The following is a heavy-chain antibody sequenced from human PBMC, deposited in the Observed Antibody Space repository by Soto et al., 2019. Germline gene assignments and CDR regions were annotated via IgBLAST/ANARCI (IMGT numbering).Heavy chain of an antibody. V-gene: IGHV1-18*01. CDR3: ARGLKVTMIVPGGMDV. CDR1: GYTFTSYG. CDR2: ISAYNGNT. D-gene: IGHD3-22*01. Sequence: ASVKVSCKASGYTFTSYGISWVRQAPGQGLEWMGWISAYNGNTNYAQKLQGRVTMTTDTSTSTAYMELRSLRSDDTAVYYCARGLKVTMIVPGGMDVWGQGNSGHRLL. J-gene: IGHJ6*02.